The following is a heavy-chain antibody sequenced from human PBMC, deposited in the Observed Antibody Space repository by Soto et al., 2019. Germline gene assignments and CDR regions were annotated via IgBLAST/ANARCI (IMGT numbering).Heavy chain of an antibody. CDR3: ARAQGGPTLDY. Sequence: QVQLQQWGAGLLKPSETLSLTCAVYGGSFSGYYWSWIRQPPGKGLEWIGEINHSGSTNYNPSLKRRVTISVDTSMNQFSLKLSSVTAADTAVYYCARAQGGPTLDYWGQGTLVTGSS. CDR1: GGSFSGYY. V-gene: IGHV4-34*01. CDR2: INHSGST. J-gene: IGHJ4*02.